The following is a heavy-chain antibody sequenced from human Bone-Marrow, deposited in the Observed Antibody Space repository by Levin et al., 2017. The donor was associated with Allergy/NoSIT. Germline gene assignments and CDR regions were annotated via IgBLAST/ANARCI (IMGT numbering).Heavy chain of an antibody. D-gene: IGHD2-15*01. Sequence: GGSLRLSCAASGFTFSDSAIHWVRQAPGKGLEWLGRIRSKVNNYATDYVASLKGRVTISRDASESTAGLQMNGLRTEDTAVYYCLREHCTGDRCYFTWGQGALVTVSS. CDR3: LREHCTGDRCYFT. CDR2: IRSKVNNYAT. J-gene: IGHJ5*02. CDR1: GFTFSDSA. V-gene: IGHV3-73*01.